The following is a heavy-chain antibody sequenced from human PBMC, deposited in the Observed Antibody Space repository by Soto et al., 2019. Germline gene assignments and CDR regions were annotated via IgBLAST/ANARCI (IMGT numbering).Heavy chain of an antibody. D-gene: IGHD3-10*01. Sequence: GGSLRLSCVASGFTFSLFTMVWVRQAPGKGLEWVSCISPSSSYRYYADSVKGRFTISRDNAKNSVYLQMDSLRVEDTAVYYCARDRGGYGPPDVWGQGTTVTVSS. CDR2: ISPSSSYR. V-gene: IGHV3-21*01. CDR1: GFTFSLFT. J-gene: IGHJ6*02. CDR3: ARDRGGYGPPDV.